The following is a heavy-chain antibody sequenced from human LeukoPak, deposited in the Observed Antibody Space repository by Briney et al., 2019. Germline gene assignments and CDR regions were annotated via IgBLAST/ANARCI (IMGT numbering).Heavy chain of an antibody. CDR2: IYYSGST. Sequence: PSETLSLTCTVAGGSFSSYYWSWIRQPPGMGLEWIGNIYYSGSTNCNPSLKSRVTISLDTSKNQFSLKLSSVTAADTAVYYCARQGSGWYYFDYWGQGTLVTVSS. CDR1: GGSFSSYY. J-gene: IGHJ4*02. D-gene: IGHD6-19*01. CDR3: ARQGSGWYYFDY. V-gene: IGHV4-59*01.